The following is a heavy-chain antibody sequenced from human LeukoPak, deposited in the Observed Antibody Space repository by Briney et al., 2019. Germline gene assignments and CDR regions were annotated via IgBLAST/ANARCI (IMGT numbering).Heavy chain of an antibody. V-gene: IGHV3-74*01. J-gene: IGHJ4*02. Sequence: PGGSLRLSCAASGFTFSSYWMHWVRQAPGKGLVWVSRINSDGSSTSYADSVKGRFTISRDNAKNTLYLQMNSLRAEDTAVYYCASLQFFEWLDYWGQGTLVTVSS. CDR2: INSDGSST. CDR3: ASLQFFEWLDY. CDR1: GFTFSSYW. D-gene: IGHD3-3*01.